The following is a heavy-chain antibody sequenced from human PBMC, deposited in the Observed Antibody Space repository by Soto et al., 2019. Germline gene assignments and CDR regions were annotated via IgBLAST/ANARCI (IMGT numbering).Heavy chain of an antibody. D-gene: IGHD6-6*01. J-gene: IGHJ6*02. CDR1: GYSVASYW. CDR3: ARTRSFTLGFYYDGMDV. V-gene: IGHV5-51*01. Sequence: GESRKSSCQGSGYSVASYWIGWVRQMPGKDLEWMGIIYPGDSDTRYSPTFQGQVTISADKSLRTAYLQWTSLKASDTALYYCARTRSFTLGFYYDGMDVWGQGTTVTVSS. CDR2: IYPGDSDT.